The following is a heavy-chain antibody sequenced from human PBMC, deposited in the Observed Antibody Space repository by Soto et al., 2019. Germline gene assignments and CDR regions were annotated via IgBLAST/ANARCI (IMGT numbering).Heavy chain of an antibody. CDR1: GFIFDNHW. CDR3: SRALNA. Sequence: GGSLRLSCIASGFIFDNHWMDWVRQTPGKGLEWVANINPDGSEEHYVDSVKGRFTISRDNTKNSLYLQMSSLTVEDSALYYCSRALNAWGQGTQVTVS. D-gene: IGHD2-8*01. V-gene: IGHV3-7*01. CDR2: INPDGSEE. J-gene: IGHJ4*02.